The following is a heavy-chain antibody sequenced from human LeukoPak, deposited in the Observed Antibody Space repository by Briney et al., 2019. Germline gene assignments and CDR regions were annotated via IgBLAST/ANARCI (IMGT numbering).Heavy chain of an antibody. J-gene: IGHJ4*02. CDR1: GFTFSSYG. V-gene: IGHV3-23*01. CDR3: ANLYGSGSYFDY. CDR2: ISGSGGST. Sequence: GGTLRLSCAASGFTFSSYGMSWVRQAPGKGLEWVSAISGSGGSTYYADSVKGRFTISRDNSKNTLYLQMNSLRAEDTAVYYCANLYGSGSYFDYWGQGTLVTVSS. D-gene: IGHD3-10*01.